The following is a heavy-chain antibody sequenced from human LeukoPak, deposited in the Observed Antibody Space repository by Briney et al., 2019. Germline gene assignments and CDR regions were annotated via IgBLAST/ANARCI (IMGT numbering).Heavy chain of an antibody. J-gene: IGHJ4*02. CDR1: GGSISSSNYY. CDR2: IYYSGSS. D-gene: IGHD5-18*01. Sequence: SETLSLTCTVSGGSISSSNYYWGWIRQPPGKGLEWIGSIYYSGSSCYNPSLKSRVTISVDTSKNQFSLKLSSVTAADTAVYHCRGYTSGYLGGDYWGQGALVTVSS. CDR3: RGYTSGYLGGDY. V-gene: IGHV4-39*01.